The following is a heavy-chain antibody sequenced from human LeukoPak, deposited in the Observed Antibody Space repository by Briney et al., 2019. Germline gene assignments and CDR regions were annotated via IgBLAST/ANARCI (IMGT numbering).Heavy chain of an antibody. CDR3: LASMGY. CDR2: ISTDGNTI. D-gene: IGHD6-19*01. Sequence: GGSLRLSCTASGLIFNTFTVNWVRKTPGKGPEWVAYISTDGNTIYYADFVEGRFTISRDNAKDSSSLQMNGLRVEDTAVYYCLASMGYWGQGTLVTVSS. J-gene: IGHJ4*02. CDR1: GLIFNTFT. V-gene: IGHV3-48*01.